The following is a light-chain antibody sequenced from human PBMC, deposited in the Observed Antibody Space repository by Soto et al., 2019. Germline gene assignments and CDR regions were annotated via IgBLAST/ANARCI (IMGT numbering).Light chain of an antibody. V-gene: IGLV2-8*01. CDR1: RSDVGGYNY. J-gene: IGLJ2*01. CDR2: EVS. Sequence: QSALTQPPSASGSPGQSVTISCTGTRSDVGGYNYVSWYQQHPGKAPKLMIYEVSKRPSGVPDRLSGSKSGNTASLTVSGLQAEDEADYYCSSYAGSNNLVFGGGTKLTVL. CDR3: SSYAGSNNLV.